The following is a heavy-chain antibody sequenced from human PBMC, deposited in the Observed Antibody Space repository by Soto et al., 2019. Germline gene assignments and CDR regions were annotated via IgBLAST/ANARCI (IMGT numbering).Heavy chain of an antibody. V-gene: IGHV4-34*01. CDR3: ASRATYYYGGSGHYWNEY. J-gene: IGHJ4*02. CDR1: GGSFSGYY. Sequence: SETLSLTCAVYGGSFSGYYWSWIRQPPGKGLEWIGEINHSGSTNYNPSLKSRVAISVDTSKNQFSLKLSSVTAADTAVYYCASRATYYYGGSGHYWNEYWGQGTLVTVSS. CDR2: INHSGST. D-gene: IGHD3-22*01.